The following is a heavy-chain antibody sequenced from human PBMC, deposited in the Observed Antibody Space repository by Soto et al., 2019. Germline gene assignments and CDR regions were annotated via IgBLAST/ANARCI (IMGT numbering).Heavy chain of an antibody. V-gene: IGHV4-59*11. CDR3: ARTLDYGHMDV. J-gene: IGHJ6*03. CDR2: IYNSGST. CDR1: GDSIRNQY. Sequence: PSETLSLTCTVSGDSIRNQYWSWIRRPPGKGLEWIGYIYNSGSTKYNPSLKSRLTISVDTSKNQFSLKLTSVTAADTAVYYCARTLDYGHMDVWGKGTTVTGSS. D-gene: IGHD3-16*01.